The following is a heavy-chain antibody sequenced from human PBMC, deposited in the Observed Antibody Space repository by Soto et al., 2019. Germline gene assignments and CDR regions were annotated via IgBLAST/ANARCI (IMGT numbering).Heavy chain of an antibody. Sequence: PGGSLRLSCAASGFTFSSYAMSWVRQAPGKGLEWVSAISGSGGSTYYADSVKGRFTISRDNSKNTLYLQMNSLRAEDTAVYYCAKDQYDFWSGYPARDYWGQGTLVTVSS. CDR2: ISGSGGST. CDR1: GFTFSSYA. CDR3: AKDQYDFWSGYPARDY. D-gene: IGHD3-3*01. V-gene: IGHV3-23*01. J-gene: IGHJ4*02.